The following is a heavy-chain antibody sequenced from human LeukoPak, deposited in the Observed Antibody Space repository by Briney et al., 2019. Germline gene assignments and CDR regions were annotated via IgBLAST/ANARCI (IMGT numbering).Heavy chain of an antibody. CDR1: GFTFGTYW. CDR3: ARDKVVGATHFDY. Sequence: TGGSLRLSCAASGFTFGTYWMSWVRQAPGKGLEWVANIKQDGSEKYYVDSVKGRFTISRDNAKNSLYLQMSSLRAEDTAVYYCARDKVVGATHFDYRGQGTLVTVSS. V-gene: IGHV3-7*01. CDR2: IKQDGSEK. J-gene: IGHJ4*02. D-gene: IGHD1-26*01.